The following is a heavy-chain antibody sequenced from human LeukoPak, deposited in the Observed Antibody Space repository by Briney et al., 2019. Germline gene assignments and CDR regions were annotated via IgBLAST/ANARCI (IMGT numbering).Heavy chain of an antibody. V-gene: IGHV3-23*01. D-gene: IGHD3-10*01. CDR3: ARAQSPYYYGSSDY. CDR2: IGRGVGST. CDR1: GFTFSRYD. Sequence: PGGSLRLSCAASGFTFSRYDLSWVRQAPGKGLECVSTIGRGVGSTYYADFVKGRFTISRDNSKNTLYLQMGSLRAEDMAVYYCARAQSPYYYGSSDYWGQGTLVTVSS. J-gene: IGHJ4*02.